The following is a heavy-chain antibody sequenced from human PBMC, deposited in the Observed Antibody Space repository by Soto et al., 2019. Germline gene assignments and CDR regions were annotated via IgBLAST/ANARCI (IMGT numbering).Heavy chain of an antibody. V-gene: IGHV3-7*03. J-gene: IGHJ4*02. CDR3: ARDVGPVTIFGEALSGYFDF. Sequence: EVQLVESGGGLVQPGGSLRLSCAVSGFSLGSYGMSWVRQAPGKGLEWLASIKEDGSERYYLDSVKGRFTISRDNAKDSLSLQMNSLRGEDTAFYYCARDVGPVTIFGEALSGYFDFWGQGTLVTVSS. D-gene: IGHD3-3*01. CDR2: IKEDGSER. CDR1: GFSLGSYG.